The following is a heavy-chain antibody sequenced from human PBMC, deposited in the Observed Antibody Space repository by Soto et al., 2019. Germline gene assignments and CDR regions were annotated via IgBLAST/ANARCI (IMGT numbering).Heavy chain of an antibody. CDR1: GGSISSGGYY. J-gene: IGHJ5*02. CDR2: IYYSGST. CDR3: ARADDLGWFDP. V-gene: IGHV4-31*03. Sequence: KTSETLSLTCTVSGGSISSGGYYWSWIRQHPGKGLEWIGYIYYSGSTYYNPSLKSRVTISVDTSKNQFSLKLSSVTAADTAVYYCARADDLGWFDPWGQGTLVTVSS. D-gene: IGHD1-1*01.